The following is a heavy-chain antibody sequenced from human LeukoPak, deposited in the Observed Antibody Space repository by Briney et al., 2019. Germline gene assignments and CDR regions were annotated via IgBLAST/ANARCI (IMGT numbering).Heavy chain of an antibody. D-gene: IGHD4-17*01. CDR2: IYYSGST. J-gene: IGHJ4*02. V-gene: IGHV4-59*12. Sequence: SETLSLTCTVSGGSISSYYWSWIRQPPGKGLEWIGYIYYSGSTNYNPSLKSRVIISVDTSKNQFSLKLSSVTAADTAVYYCARGYDYGDYGAHPNFDYWGQGTLVTVSS. CDR1: GGSISSYY. CDR3: ARGYDYGDYGAHPNFDY.